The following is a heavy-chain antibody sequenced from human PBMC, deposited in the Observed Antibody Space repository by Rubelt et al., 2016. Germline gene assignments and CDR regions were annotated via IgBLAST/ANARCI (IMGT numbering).Heavy chain of an antibody. D-gene: IGHD3-22*01. CDR3: ARILLPDYYDSSGGMDV. J-gene: IGHJ6*02. CDR2: IDWDADK. CDR1: GFSLSTSGMC. Sequence: QVTLRESGPALVKPTQTLTLTCTFSGFSLSTSGMCVSWIRQPPGKALEWLARIDWDADKYYSTSLQTRLTISKDTSKNQVVLTMTNMDPVDTATYYCARILLPDYYDSSGGMDVWGQGTTVTVSS. V-gene: IGHV2-70*15.